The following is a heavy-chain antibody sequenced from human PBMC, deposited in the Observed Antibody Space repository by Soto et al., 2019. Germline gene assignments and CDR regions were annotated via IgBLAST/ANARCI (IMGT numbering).Heavy chain of an antibody. Sequence: GGSLRLSCVASGFAFDQYCMHWVRQAAGKGLEWVSRISDDGARIDYADFVKGRFTIARDNAKNTLFLQMRSLRGEDTAVYYCTRGPRPSSTGTGDFWGRGALVTVSS. CDR2: ISDDGARI. CDR3: TRGPRPSSTGTGDF. V-gene: IGHV3-74*01. J-gene: IGHJ4*02. D-gene: IGHD1-1*01. CDR1: GFAFDQYC.